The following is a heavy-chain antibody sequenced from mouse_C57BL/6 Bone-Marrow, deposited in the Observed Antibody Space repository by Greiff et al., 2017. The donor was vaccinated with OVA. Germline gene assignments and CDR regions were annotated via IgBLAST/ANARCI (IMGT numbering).Heavy chain of an antibody. D-gene: IGHD2-3*01. CDR1: GYTFTDYN. CDR3: ARLIYDGYYYAMDY. Sequence: DVQLQESGPELVKPGASVKMSCKASGYTFTDYNMHWVKQSHGKSLEWIGYINPNNGGTSYNQKFKGKATLTVNKSSSTAYMELRSLTSEDSAVYYCARLIYDGYYYAMDYWGQGTSVTVSS. CDR2: INPNNGGT. V-gene: IGHV1-22*01. J-gene: IGHJ4*01.